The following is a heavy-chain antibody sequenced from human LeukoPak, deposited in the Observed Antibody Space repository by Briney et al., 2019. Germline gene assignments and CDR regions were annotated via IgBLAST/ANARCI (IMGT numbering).Heavy chain of an antibody. CDR2: ISGSGGST. CDR3: ARSFSRLWFGELLDNWLDP. CDR1: GFTFSSYA. J-gene: IGHJ5*02. V-gene: IGHV3-23*01. D-gene: IGHD3-10*01. Sequence: GGSLRISCAASGFTFSSYAKSWVRQAPGKGLEWVSAISGSGGSTYYADSVKGRFTISRDNSKNTLYLQMNSLRAEDTAVYYCARSFSRLWFGELLDNWLDPWGQGTLVTVSS.